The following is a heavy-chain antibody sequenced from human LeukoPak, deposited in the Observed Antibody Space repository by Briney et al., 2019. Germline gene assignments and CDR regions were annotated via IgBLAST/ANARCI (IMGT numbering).Heavy chain of an antibody. CDR2: ISGSSTYI. V-gene: IGHV3-21*01. Sequence: PGESLRLSCAASGFTFSSYSMNWVRQAPGKGLEWVSSISGSSTYIDYADSVKGRFTISRDNAKNALYLQMDSPRAEDTAVYYCARDHSSGRYFDFWGQGTLVIVSS. D-gene: IGHD3-22*01. CDR1: GFTFSSYS. CDR3: ARDHSSGRYFDF. J-gene: IGHJ4*02.